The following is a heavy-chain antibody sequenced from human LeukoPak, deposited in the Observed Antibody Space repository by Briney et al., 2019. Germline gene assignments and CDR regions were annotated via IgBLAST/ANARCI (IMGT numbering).Heavy chain of an antibody. D-gene: IGHD3-22*01. Sequence: SETLSLTCTVSGGSISSTIYYWGWIRQPPGTGLGWIVSIYYSGSTYSSPSLKSRVTMSVDTSKSQFSLRLSSVTAADTAVYYCARLAHPTYFYDSTGYYPDSWGQGTLVTVSS. J-gene: IGHJ4*02. CDR1: GGSISSTIYY. CDR2: IYYSGST. CDR3: ARLAHPTYFYDSTGYYPDS. V-gene: IGHV4-39*01.